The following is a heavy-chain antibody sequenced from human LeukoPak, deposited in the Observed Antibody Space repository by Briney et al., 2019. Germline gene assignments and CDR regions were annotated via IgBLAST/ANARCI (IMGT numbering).Heavy chain of an antibody. CDR2: IYAGGST. CDR3: ARDPIMNYYMDV. Sequence: GGSLRLSCAASGFTVSNNYMSWVRQAPGKGLEWVSVIYAGGSTYYADSVKGRFTISRDNPKNTLFLQMNSLRGEDTAVYYCARDPIMNYYMDVWGKGTTVTVSS. V-gene: IGHV3-53*01. D-gene: IGHD2-8*01. J-gene: IGHJ6*03. CDR1: GFTVSNNY.